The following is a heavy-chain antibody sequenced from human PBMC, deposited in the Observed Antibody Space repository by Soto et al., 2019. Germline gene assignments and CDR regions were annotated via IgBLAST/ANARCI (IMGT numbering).Heavy chain of an antibody. CDR3: ARHRGYSSSYYYYYYMDV. J-gene: IGHJ6*03. V-gene: IGHV1-18*01. CDR1: GYTFTSYG. Sequence: ASVKVSCKASGYTFTSYGISWVRQAPGQGLEWMGWISAYNGNTNYAQKLQGRVTMTTDTSTSTAYMELRSLRSDDTAVYYCARHRGYSSSYYYYYYMDVWGKGTTVTVSS. CDR2: ISAYNGNT. D-gene: IGHD6-6*01.